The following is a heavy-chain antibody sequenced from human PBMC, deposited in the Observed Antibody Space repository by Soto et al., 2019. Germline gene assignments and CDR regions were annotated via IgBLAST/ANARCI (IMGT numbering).Heavy chain of an antibody. J-gene: IGHJ5*02. CDR3: ARDGPWVGSSGYPHWFDP. CDR1: GGSISSYY. V-gene: IGHV4-4*07. Sequence: PSETLSLTCTVSGGSISSYYWSWIRQPAGKGLEWIGRIYTSGSTNYNPSLKSRVTMSVDTSKNQFSLKLSSVTAADTAVYYCARDGPWVGSSGYPHWFDPWGQGILVTVSS. CDR2: IYTSGST. D-gene: IGHD3-22*01.